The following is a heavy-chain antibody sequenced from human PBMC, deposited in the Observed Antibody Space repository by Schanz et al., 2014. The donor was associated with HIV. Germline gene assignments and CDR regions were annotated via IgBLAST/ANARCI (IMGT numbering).Heavy chain of an antibody. CDR1: GFSFSNFW. CDR3: AKPEYDSRGNSQSHFDY. V-gene: IGHV3-23*01. CDR2: ISESGGRT. J-gene: IGHJ4*02. Sequence: EVQLLESGGGLVQPGGSLRLSCAASGFSFSNFWVTWVRQAPGKGLEWVSSISESGGRTYYADSVNGRFTISRDNSKNTLYLQMTTLRINDTAVYYCAKPEYDSRGNSQSHFDYWGQGTLVTVSS. D-gene: IGHD3-22*01.